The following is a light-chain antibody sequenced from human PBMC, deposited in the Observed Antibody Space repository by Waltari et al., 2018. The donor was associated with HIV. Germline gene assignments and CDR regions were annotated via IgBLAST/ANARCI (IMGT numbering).Light chain of an antibody. V-gene: IGLV2-23*02. CDR1: SSDVGRYNL. Sequence: QPALTQPASVSGPPGQSLTLSCTGTSSDVGRYNLVSWYQQHPGKAPKLMIYEVRKRPSGVSNRFSGSKSGNTASLTISGLQAEDEADYYCCSYAGSSTFDVVFGGGTKLTVL. J-gene: IGLJ2*01. CDR3: CSYAGSSTFDVV. CDR2: EVR.